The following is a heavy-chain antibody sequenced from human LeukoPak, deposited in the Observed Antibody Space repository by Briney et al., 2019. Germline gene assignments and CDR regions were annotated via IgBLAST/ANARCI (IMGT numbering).Heavy chain of an antibody. D-gene: IGHD1-26*01. CDR2: IHSTGNT. Sequence: PSETLSLTCTVSGGSINNYYWSWIRQPAGKGLQWIGRIHSTGNTHFNPSLESRITMSVDTSKNQFSLRLNSVTAADTAVYYCARLFRGSATFFDFWGLGTLVTVPS. V-gene: IGHV4-4*07. CDR3: ARLFRGSATFFDF. J-gene: IGHJ4*02. CDR1: GGSINNYY.